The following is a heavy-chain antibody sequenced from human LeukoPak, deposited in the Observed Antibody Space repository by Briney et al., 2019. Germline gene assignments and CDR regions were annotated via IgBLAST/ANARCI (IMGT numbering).Heavy chain of an antibody. CDR2: ISGSGGST. Sequence: PGGSLRLSCAASGFTFSSYAMSWVRQAPGKGLEWVSAISGSGGSTYYADSVKGRFTISRDNAKNSLYLQMNSLRDEDTAVYYCARGRGSGRWLDYWGQGNLVTVSS. CDR3: ARGRGSGRWLDY. V-gene: IGHV3-23*01. D-gene: IGHD3-10*01. CDR1: GFTFSSYA. J-gene: IGHJ4*02.